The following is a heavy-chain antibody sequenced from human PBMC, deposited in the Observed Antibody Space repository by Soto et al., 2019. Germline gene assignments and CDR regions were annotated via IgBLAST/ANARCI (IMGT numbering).Heavy chain of an antibody. V-gene: IGHV4-30-2*01. CDR3: TGSGHYTNSCMDV. CDR2: IYHSGST. CDR1: GGSISSGGYS. D-gene: IGHD3-22*01. Sequence: QLQLQESGSGLVKPSQTLSLTCAVSGGSISSGGYSWSWIRQPPGKGLEWIGYIYHSGSTYYNPSLKSRVTISVHRSKYQFSLKLSSVTAADKAVDYCTGSGHYTNSCMDVWGQGTTATVSS. J-gene: IGHJ6*02.